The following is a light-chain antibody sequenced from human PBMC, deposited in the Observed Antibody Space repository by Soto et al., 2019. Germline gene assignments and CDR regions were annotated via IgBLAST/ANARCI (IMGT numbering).Light chain of an antibody. Sequence: ETALTQSPATLSLSPGEKATLSCGASQSVTSDYFAWDQVYPGLSARLLISDAPGWAPGIPKRFSGSGSATALTLAISRLGPEDFAVYFCQQYGSSPPRRTCGQGTRLEIK. CDR2: DAP. CDR1: QSVTSDY. J-gene: IGKJ5*01. V-gene: IGKV3D-20*01. CDR3: QQYGSSPPRRT.